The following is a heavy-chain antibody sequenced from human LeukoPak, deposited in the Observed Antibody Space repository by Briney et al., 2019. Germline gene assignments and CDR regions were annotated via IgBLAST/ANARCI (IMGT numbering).Heavy chain of an antibody. J-gene: IGHJ4*02. Sequence: GGSLRLSCAASGFSLTTYEMNWVRQAPGKGLEWVSYISSSGDSIYYADSVKGRFTISRDNAKNTLYLQMNSLRAEDTAVYYCARDGSGGSYSYWGQGTLVTVSS. CDR2: ISSSGDSI. D-gene: IGHD1-26*01. CDR3: ARDGSGGSYSY. V-gene: IGHV3-48*03. CDR1: GFSLTTYE.